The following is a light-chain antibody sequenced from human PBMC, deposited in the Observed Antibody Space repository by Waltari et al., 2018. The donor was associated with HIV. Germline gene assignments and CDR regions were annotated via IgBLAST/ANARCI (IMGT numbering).Light chain of an antibody. CDR3: QQYNSYSWT. V-gene: IGKV1-5*03. J-gene: IGKJ1*01. CDR2: KAS. Sequence: DIQMTQSPSHLSASVGDRVTITCRASQSISSWLAWYQQKPGKAPKLLIYKASTLESGVPSRFSGSGSGTEFTLTISSLQPNDFATYYCQQYNSYSWTFGQGTKVDIK. CDR1: QSISSW.